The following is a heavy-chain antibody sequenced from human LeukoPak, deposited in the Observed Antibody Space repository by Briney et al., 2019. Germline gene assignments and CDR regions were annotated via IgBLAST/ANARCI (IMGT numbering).Heavy chain of an antibody. V-gene: IGHV3-9*03. D-gene: IGHD3-22*01. CDR3: AKAPTEYYDSSGSYYFDY. Sequence: PGRSLRLSCAASGFTFDDYAMHWVRQAPGKGLEWVSGTSWNSGSIGYADSVKGRFTISRDNAKNSLYLQMNSLRAEDMALYYCAKAPTEYYDSSGSYYFDYWGQGTLVTVSS. CDR1: GFTFDDYA. CDR2: TSWNSGSI. J-gene: IGHJ4*02.